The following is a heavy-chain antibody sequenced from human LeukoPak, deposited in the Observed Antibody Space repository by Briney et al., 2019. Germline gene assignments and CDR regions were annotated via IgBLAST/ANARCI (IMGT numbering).Heavy chain of an antibody. D-gene: IGHD5-18*01. CDR1: GGYITSYY. J-gene: IGHJ6*03. Sequence: SETLSLTCTISGGYITSYYWSWIRQPPGEGLEWIGYIYYSGSTNYNPSLKSRVTISVDTSKNQFSLKLSSVTAADTAVYYCARGYSSGYIDYYYYMDVWGKGTTVTVSS. CDR2: IYYSGST. V-gene: IGHV4-59*01. CDR3: ARGYSSGYIDYYYYMDV.